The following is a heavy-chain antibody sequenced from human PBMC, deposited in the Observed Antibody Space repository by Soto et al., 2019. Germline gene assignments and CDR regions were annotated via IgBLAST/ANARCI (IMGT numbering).Heavy chain of an antibody. Sequence: QVQLQESGPGLVKPSQTLSLTCTVSGGSISSGDYYWSWIRQPPGKGLEWIGYIYYSGSTYYNPSLKSRVTISVDTSKNQFSLKLSSVTAADTAVYYCARGRITFAGVIVEKTVFDYWGQGTLVTVSS. J-gene: IGHJ4*02. D-gene: IGHD3-16*02. CDR3: ARGRITFAGVIVEKTVFDY. CDR1: GGSISSGDYY. CDR2: IYYSGST. V-gene: IGHV4-30-4*01.